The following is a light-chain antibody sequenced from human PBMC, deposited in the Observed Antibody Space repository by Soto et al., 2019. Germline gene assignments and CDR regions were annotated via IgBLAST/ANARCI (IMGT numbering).Light chain of an antibody. Sequence: ALTQPASVSGSPGQSITISCTGSSSDVGGFNSVSWYQQRPGNAPKVMIYDVTVRPSEVSNRFSGSKSGNTASLTISGLQTEDEADYYCFSYAGSNTYVFGTGTKVTVL. CDR3: FSYAGSNTYV. CDR1: SSDVGGFNS. V-gene: IGLV2-14*01. CDR2: DVT. J-gene: IGLJ1*01.